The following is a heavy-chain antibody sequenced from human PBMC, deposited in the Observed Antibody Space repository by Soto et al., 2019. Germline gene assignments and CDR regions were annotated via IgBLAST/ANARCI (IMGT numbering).Heavy chain of an antibody. CDR2: IIPIFGTA. D-gene: IGHD6-6*01. CDR3: ARVAAARGDYYYCGMDV. J-gene: IGHJ6*02. Sequence: QVQLVQSGAEVKKPGSSVKVSCKASGGTFSSYAISWVRQAPGQGLEWMGGIIPIFGTANYAQKFQGRVTITADESTSTAYMELSSLRSEDTAVYYCARVAAARGDYYYCGMDVWGQGTTVTVSS. V-gene: IGHV1-69*01. CDR1: GGTFSSYA.